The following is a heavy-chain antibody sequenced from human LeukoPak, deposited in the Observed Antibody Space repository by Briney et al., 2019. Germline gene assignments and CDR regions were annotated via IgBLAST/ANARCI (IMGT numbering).Heavy chain of an antibody. CDR3: ARGRRGFGEFHLNWFDP. V-gene: IGHV4-34*01. D-gene: IGHD3-10*01. CDR2: INHSGST. Sequence: SETLSLTCAVYVGSFSGYYWSWIRQPPGKGLEWIGEINHSGSTNYNPSLKSRVTISVDTSKNQFSLKLSSVTAADTAVYYCARGRRGFGEFHLNWFDPWGQGTLVTVSS. J-gene: IGHJ5*02. CDR1: VGSFSGYY.